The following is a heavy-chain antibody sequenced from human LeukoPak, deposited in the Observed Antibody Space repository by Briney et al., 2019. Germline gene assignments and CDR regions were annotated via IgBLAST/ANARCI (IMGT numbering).Heavy chain of an antibody. Sequence: ASVKVSCKTSGYTFADYYIHWVRQAPGQGLEWMGWIYPKSGGTNSAQKFQGRVTMTRDTSISTAYMELSRLRFDDTAVYYCARDQEYSSSDGMDVWGQGTTVTISS. CDR1: GYTFADYY. CDR3: ARDQEYSSSDGMDV. J-gene: IGHJ6*02. V-gene: IGHV1-2*02. D-gene: IGHD6-6*01. CDR2: IYPKSGGT.